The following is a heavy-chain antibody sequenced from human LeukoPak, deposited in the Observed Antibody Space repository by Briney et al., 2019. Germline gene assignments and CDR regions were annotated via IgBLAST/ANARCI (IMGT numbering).Heavy chain of an antibody. V-gene: IGHV4-31*03. CDR2: IYYSGST. D-gene: IGHD3-22*01. J-gene: IGHJ3*02. CDR1: GGPISSGGYY. CDR3: ARDRPYYYDSSGYHDAFDI. Sequence: SQTLSLTCTVSGGPISSGGYYWSWIRQHPGKGLEWIGYIYYSGSTYYNPSLKSRVTISVDTSKNQFSLKLSSVTAADTAVYYCARDRPYYYDSSGYHDAFDIWGQGTMVTVSS.